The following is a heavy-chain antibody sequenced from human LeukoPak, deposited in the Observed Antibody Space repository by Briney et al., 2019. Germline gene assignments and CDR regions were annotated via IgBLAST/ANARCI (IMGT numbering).Heavy chain of an antibody. CDR2: ISSSSSTI. Sequence: QPGGSLRLSCVASGFTFSSYSMNWVRQAPGKGLEWVSYISSSSSTIYYADSVKGRFTISRDNAKNSLYLQMNSLRAEDTAVYYCARDTVTTGYYYYYYMDVWGKGTTVTVSS. J-gene: IGHJ6*03. CDR1: GFTFSSYS. D-gene: IGHD4-11*01. CDR3: ARDTVTTGYYYYYYMDV. V-gene: IGHV3-48*01.